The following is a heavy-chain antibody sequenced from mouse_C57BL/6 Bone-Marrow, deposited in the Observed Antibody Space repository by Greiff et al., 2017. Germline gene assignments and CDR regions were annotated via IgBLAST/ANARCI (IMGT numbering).Heavy chain of an antibody. D-gene: IGHD2-3*01. Sequence: VQLKESGAELVRPGASVKLSCTASGFNIKDDYMHWVKQRPEQGLEWIGWIDPENGDTEYASKFQGKATITADTSSNTAYLQLSSLTSEDTAVYYCTTYDGYSHWYFDVWGTGTTVTVSS. CDR2: IDPENGDT. CDR1: GFNIKDDY. J-gene: IGHJ1*03. V-gene: IGHV14-4*01. CDR3: TTYDGYSHWYFDV.